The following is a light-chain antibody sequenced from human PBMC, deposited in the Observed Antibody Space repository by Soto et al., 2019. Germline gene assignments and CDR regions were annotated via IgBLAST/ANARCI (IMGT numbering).Light chain of an antibody. CDR1: HSVGST. J-gene: IGKJ1*01. CDR2: AAS. CDR3: QQSYSTPWT. Sequence: DLQMTQSPSSLSASVGDRVTITCRASHSVGSTLNWYQQKPGKAPNLLIYAASSLLGGVPSRFSGGGSGTDFTLTISSLQPEDFATYYCQQSYSTPWTFGQGTKVEIK. V-gene: IGKV1-39*01.